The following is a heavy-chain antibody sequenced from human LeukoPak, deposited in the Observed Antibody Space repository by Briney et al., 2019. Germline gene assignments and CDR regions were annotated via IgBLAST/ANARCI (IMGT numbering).Heavy chain of an antibody. CDR1: GGSFSGYY. Sequence: SETLSLTCAVYGGSFSGYYWSWIRKPPGKGLEWIGEINHSGSTNYNPSLKSRVTISVDTSKNQFSLKLSSVTAADTAVYYCATRKLGNDYWGQGTLVTVSS. CDR3: ATRKLGNDY. J-gene: IGHJ4*02. D-gene: IGHD7-27*01. V-gene: IGHV4-34*01. CDR2: INHSGST.